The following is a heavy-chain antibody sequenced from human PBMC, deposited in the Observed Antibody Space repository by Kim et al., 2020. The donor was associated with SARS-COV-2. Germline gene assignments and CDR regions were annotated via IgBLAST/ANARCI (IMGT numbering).Heavy chain of an antibody. CDR3: ARRGHDTEWFDP. D-gene: IGHD3-16*01. J-gene: IGHJ5*02. Sequence: GESLKISCRGSGYSFNNYLIGWVRQMAGKGLEWMGTIYPCDSDTRYSPSFQGQVTMSADKSISTAYLQWSSLKAADTAMYYCARRGHDTEWFDPWGQGTLVTVSS. CDR1: GYSFNNYL. CDR2: IYPCDSDT. V-gene: IGHV5-51*01.